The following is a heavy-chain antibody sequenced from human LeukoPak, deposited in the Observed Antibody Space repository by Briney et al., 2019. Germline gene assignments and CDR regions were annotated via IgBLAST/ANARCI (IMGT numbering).Heavy chain of an antibody. V-gene: IGHV5-51*01. D-gene: IGHD3-9*01. CDR3: ARLTDDILTGYFDY. CDR1: GYSFTSYW. J-gene: IGHJ4*02. Sequence: GESLKIYCKGSGYSFTSYWIGWVRQMPGKGLEWMGIIYPGDSGTRYSPSFQGQVTISADKSISTAYLQWSSLKASDTAMYYCARLTDDILTGYFDYWGQGTLVTVSS. CDR2: IYPGDSGT.